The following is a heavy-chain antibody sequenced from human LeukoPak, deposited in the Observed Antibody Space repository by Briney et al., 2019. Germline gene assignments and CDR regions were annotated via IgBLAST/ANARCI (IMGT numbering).Heavy chain of an antibody. CDR2: IYHSGST. CDR3: ATDYMGYMDV. V-gene: IGHV4-38-2*01. J-gene: IGHJ6*03. CDR1: GYSISSGYY. Sequence: SETLSLTCAVSGYSISSGYYWGWIRQPPGKGREWIGSIYHSGSTYYNPSLKSRVTISVDTSKNQFSLKLSSVTAADTAVYYCATDYMGYMDVWGKGTTVTVSS. D-gene: IGHD4-11*01.